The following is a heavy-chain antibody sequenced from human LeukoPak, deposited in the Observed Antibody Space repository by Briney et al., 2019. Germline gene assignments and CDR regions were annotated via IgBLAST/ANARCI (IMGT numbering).Heavy chain of an antibody. CDR3: AKEIQLWPRGYFDY. D-gene: IGHD5-18*01. CDR1: GFTVSSNY. J-gene: IGHJ4*02. V-gene: IGHV3-23*01. CDR2: ISGSGGST. Sequence: GGSLRLSCAASGFTVSSNYMSWVRQAPGKGLEWVSVISGSGGSTYYADSVKGRFTISRDNSKNTLYLQMNSLRAEDTAVYYCAKEIQLWPRGYFDYWGQGTLVTVSS.